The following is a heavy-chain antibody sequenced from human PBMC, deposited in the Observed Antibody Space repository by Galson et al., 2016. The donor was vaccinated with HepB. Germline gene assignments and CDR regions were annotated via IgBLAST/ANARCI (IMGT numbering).Heavy chain of an antibody. Sequence: SVKVSCKASGYTFTNYAITRVRQAPGHAREWMGWISTYNGNTLYAQQLQGRVTMTRDTSTMTAYMELRSLRSDDTAVYYCARIPPPYYYEHSGPADYWGPGTLVTVSS. CDR2: ISTYNGNT. CDR3: ARIPPPYYYEHSGPADY. D-gene: IGHD3-22*01. V-gene: IGHV1-18*01. CDR1: GYTFTNYA. J-gene: IGHJ4*02.